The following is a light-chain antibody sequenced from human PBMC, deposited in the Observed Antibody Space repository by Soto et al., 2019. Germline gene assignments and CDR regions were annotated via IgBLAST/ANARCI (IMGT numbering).Light chain of an antibody. V-gene: IGKV1-5*03. Sequence: DIQMTQSPSTLSASVGDRVTITCRASQSINNWLAWYQQKPGKAPKLFIFKASTLESGVPSRFSGSRSRTEFTLSISSLQPDDFATYFCQQYESFPRPFGQGTKVEIK. J-gene: IGKJ1*01. CDR1: QSINNW. CDR2: KAS. CDR3: QQYESFPRP.